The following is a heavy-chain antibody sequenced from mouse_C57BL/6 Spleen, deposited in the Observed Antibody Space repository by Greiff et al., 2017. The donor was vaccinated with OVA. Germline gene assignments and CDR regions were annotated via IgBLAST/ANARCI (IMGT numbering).Heavy chain of an antibody. CDR2: IDPSDSYT. Sequence: QVQLQQSGAELVMPGASVKLSCKASGYTFTSYWMHWVKQRPGQGLEWIGEIDPSDSYTNYNQKFKGKSTLTVDKSSSTAYMQLSSLTSEDSAVYYCASYYYGSSYPFAYWGQGTLVTVSA. V-gene: IGHV1-69*01. CDR1: GYTFTSYW. D-gene: IGHD1-1*01. CDR3: ASYYYGSSYPFAY. J-gene: IGHJ3*01.